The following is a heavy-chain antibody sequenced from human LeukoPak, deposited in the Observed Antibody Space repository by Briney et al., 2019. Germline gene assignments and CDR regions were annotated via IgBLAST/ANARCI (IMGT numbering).Heavy chain of an antibody. D-gene: IGHD3-10*01. Sequence: PGGSLRLSCAASGFTFSSYAMSWVRQAPGKGLEWVSAISGSGGSTYYADSVKGRFTISRDNSKNTLYLQMNSLRAEDTAVYYCAKSGWFRELLCYMDVWGKGTTVTVSS. CDR3: AKSGWFRELLCYMDV. V-gene: IGHV3-23*01. CDR1: GFTFSSYA. CDR2: ISGSGGST. J-gene: IGHJ6*03.